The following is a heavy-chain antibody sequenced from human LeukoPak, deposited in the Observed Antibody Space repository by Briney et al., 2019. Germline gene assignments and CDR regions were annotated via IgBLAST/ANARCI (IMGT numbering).Heavy chain of an antibody. CDR2: ISWNSGSI. CDR3: AKASGKWELGAFDI. D-gene: IGHD1-26*01. Sequence: GGSLRLSCAASGFTFDDYAMHWVRQAPGKGLEWVSGISWNSGSIGYADSVKGRFTISRDNAKNSLYLQMNSLRAEDTALYYCAKASGKWELGAFDIWGQGTMVTVSS. V-gene: IGHV3-9*01. J-gene: IGHJ3*02. CDR1: GFTFDDYA.